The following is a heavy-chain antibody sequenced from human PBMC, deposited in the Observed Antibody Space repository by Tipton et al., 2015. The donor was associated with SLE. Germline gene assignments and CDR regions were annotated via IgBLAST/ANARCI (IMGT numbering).Heavy chain of an antibody. D-gene: IGHD6-19*01. CDR1: GFTFSSYG. CDR3: AKERKGYSSGQHYMDV. CDR2: ISYDGSTK. J-gene: IGHJ6*03. Sequence: QLVQSGGGVVQPGRSLRLSCAASGFTFSSYGMHWVRQAPGKGLEWVAVISYDGSTKYSADSVKGRFTISRDNSKNTLYLQMNSLRAEDTAVYYCAKERKGYSSGQHYMDVWGKGTTVTVSS. V-gene: IGHV3-30*18.